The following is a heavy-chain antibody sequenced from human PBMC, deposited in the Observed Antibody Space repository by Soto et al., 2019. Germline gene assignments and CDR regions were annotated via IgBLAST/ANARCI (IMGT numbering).Heavy chain of an antibody. CDR2: IYYSGST. J-gene: IGHJ5*02. CDR3: ARRVILRFLEWLPSPHWFDP. D-gene: IGHD3-3*01. Sequence: SETLSLTCTVSGGSISSSSYYWGWIRQLPGKGLEWIGSIYYSGSTYYNPSLKSRVTISVDTSKNQFSLKLSSVTAADTAVYYCARRVILRFLEWLPSPHWFDPWGQGTLVTVSS. V-gene: IGHV4-39*01. CDR1: GGSISSSSYY.